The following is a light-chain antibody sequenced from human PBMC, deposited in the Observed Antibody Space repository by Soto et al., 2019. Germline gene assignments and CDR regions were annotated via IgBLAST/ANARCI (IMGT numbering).Light chain of an antibody. Sequence: ETVLTQSPGTLSLSPGERATVSCRSSQSVINRYLAWFQQKPGQAPRLLIHGASSRATGIPDRFSGSGSGTDFTLTISRLEPEDFAVYYCQQYGSSPRTFGQGTKV. CDR2: GAS. CDR3: QQYGSSPRT. V-gene: IGKV3-20*01. J-gene: IGKJ1*01. CDR1: QSVINRY.